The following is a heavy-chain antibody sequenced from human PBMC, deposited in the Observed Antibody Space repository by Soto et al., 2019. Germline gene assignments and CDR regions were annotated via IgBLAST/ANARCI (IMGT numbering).Heavy chain of an antibody. CDR1: GGSISSGDYY. V-gene: IGHV4-30-4*02. Sequence: PSETLSLTCTVSGGSISSGDYYWSWIRQPPGKGLEWIGYIYYSGSTYYNPSLKSRVTISVDTSKNQFSLKLSSVTAADTAVYYCAGDRSYNYGYWWFDPWGQGTLVTVSS. CDR3: AGDRSYNYGYWWFDP. J-gene: IGHJ5*02. CDR2: IYYSGST. D-gene: IGHD5-18*01.